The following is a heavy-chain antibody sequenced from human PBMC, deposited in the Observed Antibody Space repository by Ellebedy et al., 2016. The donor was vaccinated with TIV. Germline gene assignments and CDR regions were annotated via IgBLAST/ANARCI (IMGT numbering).Heavy chain of an antibody. CDR2: ISYSGST. Sequence: MPSETLSLTCSVSGGSISPYYWSWIRQPPGKGLEWIGYISYSGSTNYNTSLKSRVAISVDTSKNQFSLRLNSVTAADTAVYFCARVVWQQPVSYAFDVWGQGTMVTVSS. J-gene: IGHJ3*01. V-gene: IGHV4-59*01. D-gene: IGHD6-13*01. CDR3: ARVVWQQPVSYAFDV. CDR1: GGSISPYY.